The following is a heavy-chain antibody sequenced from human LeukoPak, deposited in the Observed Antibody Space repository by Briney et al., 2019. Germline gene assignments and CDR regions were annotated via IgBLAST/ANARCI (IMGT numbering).Heavy chain of an antibody. D-gene: IGHD2/OR15-2a*01. Sequence: GGSLRLSCAASGFTFTSYSMNWVRQAPGKGLEWVSYISSSSSTIYYADSVKGRFTISRDNSKNTLYLQMNTLRAEDTAVYYCAKNRGNWYYCDYWGQGTQVTVSS. CDR2: ISSSSSTI. CDR3: AKNRGNWYYCDY. V-gene: IGHV3-48*01. CDR1: GFTFTSYS. J-gene: IGHJ4*02.